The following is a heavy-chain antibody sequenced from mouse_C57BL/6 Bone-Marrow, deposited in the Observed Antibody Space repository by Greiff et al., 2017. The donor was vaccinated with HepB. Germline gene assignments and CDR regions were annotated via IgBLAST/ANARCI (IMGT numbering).Heavy chain of an antibody. CDR1: GFTFSDYY. CDR2: ISNGGGST. V-gene: IGHV5-12*01. J-gene: IGHJ3*01. D-gene: IGHD4-1*01. CDR3: ARHGNWAAWFAY. Sequence: EVQRVESGGGLVQPGGSLKLSCAASGFTFSDYYMYWVRQTPEKRLEWVAYISNGGGSTYYPDTVKGRCTISRDNTKNTLYLQMSRLKSEDTAMYYCARHGNWAAWFAYWGQGTLVTVSA.